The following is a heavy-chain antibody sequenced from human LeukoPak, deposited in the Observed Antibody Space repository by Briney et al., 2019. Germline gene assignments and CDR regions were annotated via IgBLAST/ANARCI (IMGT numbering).Heavy chain of an antibody. Sequence: GESLKISCKGSGYSFPMHSIAWVRQMPGKGLEWMGIIYPGDSDTRYSPSFQGQVTISADVSISTAYLQWSSLKASDTAIYYCARRDYTGSYWLDSWGQGTLVTVSS. CDR1: GYSFPMHS. CDR2: IYPGDSDT. CDR3: ARRDYTGSYWLDS. V-gene: IGHV5-51*01. J-gene: IGHJ5*01. D-gene: IGHD3-10*01.